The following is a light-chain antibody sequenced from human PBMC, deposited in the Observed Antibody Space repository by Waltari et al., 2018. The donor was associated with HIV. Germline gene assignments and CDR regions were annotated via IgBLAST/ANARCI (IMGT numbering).Light chain of an antibody. Sequence: DIQMTQSPSTLSASVGDRVSITCRASQSISRSLAWYQQKPGKVPKLLIYKASTLESGVPSRFSGSGSGTQFTLTISSLQPDDFATYYCQQYGRSRTFGQGTKVDIK. CDR2: KAS. CDR1: QSISRS. J-gene: IGKJ1*01. V-gene: IGKV1-5*03. CDR3: QQYGRSRT.